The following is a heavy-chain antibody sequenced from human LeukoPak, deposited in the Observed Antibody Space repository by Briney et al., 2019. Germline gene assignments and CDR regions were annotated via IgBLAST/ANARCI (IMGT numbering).Heavy chain of an antibody. D-gene: IGHD6-13*01. CDR2: ISYDGSNK. V-gene: IGHV3-30*03. Sequence: PGRSLRLSCAASGFTFSSYGMHWVRQAPGKGLEWVAVISYDGSNKYYADSVKGRFTISRDNSKNTLYLQMNSLRAEDTAVYYCARDRGYSSSWTHFDYWGQGTLVTVSS. CDR1: GFTFSSYG. J-gene: IGHJ4*02. CDR3: ARDRGYSSSWTHFDY.